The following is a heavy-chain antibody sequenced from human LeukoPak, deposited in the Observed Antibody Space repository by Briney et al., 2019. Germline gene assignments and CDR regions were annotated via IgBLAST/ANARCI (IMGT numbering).Heavy chain of an antibody. J-gene: IGHJ4*02. D-gene: IGHD2/OR15-2a*01. CDR1: GFTFNNYY. CDR3: ARSLWPEDF. Sequence: GGSLRLSCAASGFTFNNYYMSWVRQAPGKGLEWVANINQDGSAKHYIDSVKGRFSISRDYAKKSVYLQMDSLRAEDTAVYYCARSLWPEDFWGQGTLVTVSS. V-gene: IGHV3-7*01. CDR2: INQDGSAK.